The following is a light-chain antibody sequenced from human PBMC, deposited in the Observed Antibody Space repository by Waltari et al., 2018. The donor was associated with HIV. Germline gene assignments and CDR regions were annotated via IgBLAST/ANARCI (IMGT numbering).Light chain of an antibody. J-gene: IGKJ3*01. CDR3: QQSYSGLT. V-gene: IGKV1-39*01. Sequence: DIQMTQSPSSLSASVGDRIIITCRASQTISTYVNWYQHKPGRAPNLLIYAASSLHSGVPSRFSGSGSGTDFTHTINSLQAEDFATYYWQQSYSGLTFGPGTKVD. CDR2: AAS. CDR1: QTISTY.